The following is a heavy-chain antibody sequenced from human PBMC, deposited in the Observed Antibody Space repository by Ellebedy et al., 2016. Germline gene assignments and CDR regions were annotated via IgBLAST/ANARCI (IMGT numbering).Heavy chain of an antibody. J-gene: IGHJ6*02. CDR2: IWYDGSNK. D-gene: IGHD3-3*01. Sequence: GESLKISCAASGFTFSSYGMHWVRQAPGKGLEWVAVIWYDGSNKYYADSVKGRFTISRDNSKNTLYLQMNSLRAEDTAVYYCARDRKGSASITIFGVAQYYYYGMDVWGQGTTVTVSS. CDR3: ARDRKGSASITIFGVAQYYYYGMDV. CDR1: GFTFSSYG. V-gene: IGHV3-33*01.